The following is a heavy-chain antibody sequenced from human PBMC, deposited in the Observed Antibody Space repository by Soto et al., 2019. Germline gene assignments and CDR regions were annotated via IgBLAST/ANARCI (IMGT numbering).Heavy chain of an antibody. Sequence: PSETLSLTCTVSDGSISNFYWSWIRQPPGKGLEWIGYISSSGNTNYNPSLKSRVSISVDTSKNQFSLNLTSVTAADTAVYYCARAPMVPTWSYFDSWGQGSPVTVSS. CDR3: ARAPMVPTWSYFDS. CDR2: ISSSGNT. V-gene: IGHV4-59*01. D-gene: IGHD3-10*01. J-gene: IGHJ4*02. CDR1: DGSISNFY.